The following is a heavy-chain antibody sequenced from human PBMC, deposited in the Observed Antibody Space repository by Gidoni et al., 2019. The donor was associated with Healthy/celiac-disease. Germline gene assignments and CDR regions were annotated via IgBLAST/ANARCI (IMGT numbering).Heavy chain of an antibody. CDR2: ISGSGGST. Sequence: EVQLLESGGGLVQPGGSLRLSCAASGFTFSSYAMSWFRQAPGKGLEWVSAISGSGGSTYYADSVKGRFTISRDNSKNTLYLQMNSLRAEDTAVYYCAKDKITMVRGVIIEEDWDQGTLVTVSS. CDR1: GFTFSSYA. D-gene: IGHD3-10*01. V-gene: IGHV3-23*01. CDR3: AKDKITMVRGVIIEED. J-gene: IGHJ4*02.